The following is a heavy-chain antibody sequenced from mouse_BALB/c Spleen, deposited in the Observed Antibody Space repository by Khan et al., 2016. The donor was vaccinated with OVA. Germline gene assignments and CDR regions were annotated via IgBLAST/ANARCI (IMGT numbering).Heavy chain of an antibody. J-gene: IGHJ4*01. CDR1: GYTFTNYG. CDR2: INTYTGEP. Sequence: QIQLVQSGPELKKPGETVKISCKASGYTFTNYGMNWVKQSPGKALKWMGWINTYTGEPTYADDFKGRFAFSLDTSASTAYLQIINLKSEDTATYFCARPPYFSYTLDHWGQGTSVTVSS. CDR3: ARPPYFSYTLDH. V-gene: IGHV9-3-1*01. D-gene: IGHD2-10*01.